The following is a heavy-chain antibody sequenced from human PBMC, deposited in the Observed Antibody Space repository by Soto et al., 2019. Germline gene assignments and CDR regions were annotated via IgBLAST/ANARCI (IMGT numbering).Heavy chain of an antibody. J-gene: IGHJ4*02. CDR1: GGSFSGYY. Sequence: SETLSLTCAVYGGSFSGYYWSWIRQPPGKGLEWIGEINHSGSTNYNPSLKSRVTISVDTSKNQFSLKLSSVTAADTAVYYCARGVSSSSPIDYWGQGTLVTVSS. D-gene: IGHD6-13*01. V-gene: IGHV4-34*01. CDR2: INHSGST. CDR3: ARGVSSSSPIDY.